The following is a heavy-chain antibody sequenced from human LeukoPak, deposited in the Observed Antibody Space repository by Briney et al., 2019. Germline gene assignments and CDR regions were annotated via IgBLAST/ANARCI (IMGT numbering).Heavy chain of an antibody. CDR2: ISAYNGNT. D-gene: IGHD3-9*01. CDR1: GYRFTSYG. Sequence: ASVKVSCKASGYRFTSYGISWVRQAPGQGLEWMGWISAYNGNTNYAQKLQGRVTMTTDTSTSTAYMELRSLRSDDTAVYYCARGGYGDILTGLVFDYWGQGTLVTVSS. V-gene: IGHV1-18*01. J-gene: IGHJ4*02. CDR3: ARGGYGDILTGLVFDY.